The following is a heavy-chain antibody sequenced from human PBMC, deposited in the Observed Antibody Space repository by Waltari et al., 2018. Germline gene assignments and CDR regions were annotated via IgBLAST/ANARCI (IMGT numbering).Heavy chain of an antibody. D-gene: IGHD1-26*01. CDR1: GFTFSSYG. CDR3: AGIVGATPMNAFDI. Sequence: QVQLVESGGGVVQPGGSLRLSCAASGFTFSSYGMHWVRQAPGKGLEWVAFIRYDGSNKYYADAVKGRFTISRDNSKKTLYLQMNSLRAEDTAVYYCAGIVGATPMNAFDIWGQGTMVTVSS. CDR2: IRYDGSNK. V-gene: IGHV3-30*02. J-gene: IGHJ3*02.